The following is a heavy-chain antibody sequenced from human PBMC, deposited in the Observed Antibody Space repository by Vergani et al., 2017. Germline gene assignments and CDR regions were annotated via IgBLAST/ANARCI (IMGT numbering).Heavy chain of an antibody. V-gene: IGHV2-5*01. CDR3: AHTKFRGWFGGVIVGYDY. J-gene: IGHJ4*02. CDR1: GFSLSTSGVG. CDR2: IYWNDDK. D-gene: IGHD3-16*02. Sequence: QITLKESGPTLVKPTQTLTLTCTFSGFSLSTSGVGVGWIRQPPGKALEWLALIYWNDDKRYSPSLKSRLTITKDTSKNPVVLTMTNMDPVDTATYYCAHTKFRGWFGGVIVGYDYWGQGTLVTVSS.